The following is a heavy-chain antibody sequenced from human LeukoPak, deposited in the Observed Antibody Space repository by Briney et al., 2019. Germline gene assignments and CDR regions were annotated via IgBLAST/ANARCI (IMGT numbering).Heavy chain of an antibody. CDR2: ISGSGGST. CDR1: GFTFSSYA. J-gene: IGHJ4*02. CDR3: ARCTTGRTFGSLREIKRSREIDY. V-gene: IGHV3-23*01. D-gene: IGHD1-1*01. Sequence: GGSLRLSCAASGFTFSSYAMSWVRQAPGKGLEWVSAISGSGGSTYYADSVKGRFTISRDNSKNTLYLQMNSLRVEDTAVYYCARCTTGRTFGSLREIKRSREIDYWGQGTLVTVSS.